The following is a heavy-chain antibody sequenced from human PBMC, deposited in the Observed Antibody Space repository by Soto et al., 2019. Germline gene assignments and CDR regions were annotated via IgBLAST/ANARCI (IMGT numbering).Heavy chain of an antibody. CDR2: INHSGST. CDR1: GGSFSDYY. CDR3: ARGNFYYGMDV. Sequence: QVHLQQWGAGLLKPSETLSLTCAVYGGSFSDYYWSWIRQPPGKGLEWIGEINHSGSTNYNPSLKSRVTISKDTSKNQVSLKLSSVTAADTAVYYCARGNFYYGMDVWGQGTTVTVSS. J-gene: IGHJ6*02. V-gene: IGHV4-34*01.